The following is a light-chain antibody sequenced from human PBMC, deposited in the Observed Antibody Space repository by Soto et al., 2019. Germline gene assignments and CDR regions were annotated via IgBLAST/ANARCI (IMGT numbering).Light chain of an antibody. V-gene: IGLV2-8*01. Sequence: QSALTQPPSASGSPGQSVTISCTGTSNDVGGYNYVSWYQQHPGKVPKLIISEVTKRPSGVPDRFSGSKSGNTASLTVSGLQAEDEADYFCSSFAGISIVFGTGTKVPS. CDR1: SNDVGGYNY. J-gene: IGLJ1*01. CDR2: EVT. CDR3: SSFAGISIV.